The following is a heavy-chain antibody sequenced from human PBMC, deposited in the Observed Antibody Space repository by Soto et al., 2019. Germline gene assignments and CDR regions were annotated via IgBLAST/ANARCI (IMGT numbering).Heavy chain of an antibody. V-gene: IGHV1-46*01. CDR3: ARKYCGGDCYSGYYYYGMDV. Sequence: ASVKVSCKASGYTFTIYYMHWVRQAPGQGLEWMGIINPSGGSTSYAQKFQGRVTMTRDTSTSTVYMELSSLRSEDTAVYYCARKYCGGDCYSGYYYYGMDVWGQGTTVTVSS. J-gene: IGHJ6*02. CDR1: GYTFTIYY. CDR2: INPSGGST. D-gene: IGHD2-21*02.